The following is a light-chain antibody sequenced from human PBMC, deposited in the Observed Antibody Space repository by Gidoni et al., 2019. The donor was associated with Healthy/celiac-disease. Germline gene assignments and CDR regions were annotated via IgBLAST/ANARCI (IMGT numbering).Light chain of an antibody. J-gene: IGKJ1*01. CDR2: DAS. V-gene: IGKV1-5*01. CDR1: QSISSW. Sequence: DIQMTQSPSTLSASVGDRVTITCRASQSISSWLAWYQQKPGKDPKLLIYDASSLESGVPSRFSGSGSGTEFTLTISSLQPDDFATYYCQQYNIYSRTFGQGTKVEIK. CDR3: QQYNIYSRT.